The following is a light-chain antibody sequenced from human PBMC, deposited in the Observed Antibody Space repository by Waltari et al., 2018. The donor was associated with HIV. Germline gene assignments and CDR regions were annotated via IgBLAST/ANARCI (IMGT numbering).Light chain of an antibody. Sequence: SYELTQPPSVSVSPGHTARISCSGDALPKKFAYWYQQKSGQAPVLVIYEDTKRPSGIPERFSASSSGTMATLTVSGAQVEDEADYYCYSTDTSGNHWVFGGGTRLTVL. V-gene: IGLV3-10*01. CDR2: EDT. CDR1: ALPKKF. J-gene: IGLJ3*02. CDR3: YSTDTSGNHWV.